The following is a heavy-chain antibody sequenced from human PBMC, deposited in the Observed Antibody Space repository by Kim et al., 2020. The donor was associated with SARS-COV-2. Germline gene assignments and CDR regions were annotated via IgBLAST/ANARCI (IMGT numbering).Heavy chain of an antibody. D-gene: IGHD5-12*01. J-gene: IGHJ4*02. CDR2: ST. V-gene: IGHV4-34*01. CDR3: ARLSGYVIDY. Sequence: STNFTPSLKSRGTISVDTSKNQVSLKLSSVTAADTAVYYCARLSGYVIDYWGQGTLVTVSS.